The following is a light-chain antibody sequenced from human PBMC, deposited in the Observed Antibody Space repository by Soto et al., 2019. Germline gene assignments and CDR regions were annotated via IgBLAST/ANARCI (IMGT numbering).Light chain of an antibody. CDR2: DAS. J-gene: IGKJ4*01. CDR3: QQRSNWPPIT. CDR1: QSVSSQ. Sequence: EVVLTQSPATLSLSPGERATLSCRASQSVSSQLAWYQQKPGQAPRLLIYDASNRATVVPARFSGSGSGTDFTLTISSLEPEDFAVYYCQQRSNWPPITFGGGTKVEI. V-gene: IGKV3-11*01.